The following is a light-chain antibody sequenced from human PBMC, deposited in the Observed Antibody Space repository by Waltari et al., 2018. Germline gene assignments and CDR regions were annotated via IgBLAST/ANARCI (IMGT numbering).Light chain of an antibody. J-gene: IGKJ1*01. CDR3: QHYLRLPVT. CDR1: QSVSRA. Sequence: EIVLTQSPGTLSLSLGERANVSCRARQSVSRALAWYQQKPGQAPRLLIYGASTRATGIPDRFSGSGSGTDFSLTISRLEPDDFAVYYCQHYLRLPVTFGQGTTVEI. CDR2: GAS. V-gene: IGKV3-20*01.